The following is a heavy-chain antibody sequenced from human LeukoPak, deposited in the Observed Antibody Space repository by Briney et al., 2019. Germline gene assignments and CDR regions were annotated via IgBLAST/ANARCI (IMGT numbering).Heavy chain of an antibody. Sequence: GGSLRLSCVASEFTFSSYWMHWVRQAPGKGLVWVSRINNDGSTTTYADSVKGRFTISRDNAKNTLYLQMNSLRAEDTAVYYCTRDTRGTIGTTTLDYWGQGTLVTVSS. D-gene: IGHD1-1*01. J-gene: IGHJ4*02. CDR3: TRDTRGTIGTTTLDY. V-gene: IGHV3-74*01. CDR1: EFTFSSYW. CDR2: INNDGSTT.